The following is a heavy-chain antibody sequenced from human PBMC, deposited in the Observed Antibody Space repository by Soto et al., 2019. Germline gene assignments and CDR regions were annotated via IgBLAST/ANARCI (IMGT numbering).Heavy chain of an antibody. CDR1: GFTVSSNF. D-gene: IGHD6-13*01. J-gene: IGHJ4*02. V-gene: IGHV3-53*01. Sequence: PGGSLRLSCAASGFTVSSNFMSWVRQAPGKGLEWVSVIYSGGSTYYADSVKGRLTISRDNSKNTLCLQIHTLRAEDTAVYYCAKVSSSWYAGFFDLWGQGTLVTVSS. CDR3: AKVSSSWYAGFFDL. CDR2: IYSGGST.